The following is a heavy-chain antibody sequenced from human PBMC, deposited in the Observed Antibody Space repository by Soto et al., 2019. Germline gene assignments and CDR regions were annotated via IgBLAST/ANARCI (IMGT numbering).Heavy chain of an antibody. Sequence: ASVKVSCKSCFYTFTSYGISWVRQAPGQGLEWMGWIRAYNGNTNYAQKLQGRVTMTTDTSTSTAYMELRSLRSDDTAVYYCARMNYYDSSGYYYFDYRGQGTLVTVSS. CDR3: ARMNYYDSSGYYYFDY. J-gene: IGHJ4*02. D-gene: IGHD3-22*01. CDR2: IRAYNGNT. V-gene: IGHV1-18*04. CDR1: FYTFTSYG.